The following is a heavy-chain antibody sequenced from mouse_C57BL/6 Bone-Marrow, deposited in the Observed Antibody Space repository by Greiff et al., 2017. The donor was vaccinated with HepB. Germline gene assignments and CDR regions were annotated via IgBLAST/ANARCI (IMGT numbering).Heavy chain of an antibody. D-gene: IGHD2-4*01. CDR2: IDPSDSET. CDR3: ARGRRYDYDGLYAMDY. V-gene: IGHV1-52*01. J-gene: IGHJ4*01. CDR1: GYTFTSYW. Sequence: QVQLQQPGAELVRPGSSVKLSCKASGYTFTSYWMHWVKQRPIQGLEWIGNIDPSDSETHYNQKFKDKATLTVDKSSSTAYMQLSSLTSEDSAVYYCARGRRYDYDGLYAMDYWGQGTSVTVSS.